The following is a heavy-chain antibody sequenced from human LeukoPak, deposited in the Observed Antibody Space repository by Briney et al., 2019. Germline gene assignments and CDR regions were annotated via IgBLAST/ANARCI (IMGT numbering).Heavy chain of an antibody. CDR1: GGSISSYY. V-gene: IGHV4-59*01. CDR2: IYYSGST. D-gene: IGHD6-19*01. J-gene: IGHJ5*02. Sequence: SETLPLTCTVSGGSISSYYWSWIRQPPGKGLEWIGYIYYSGSTNYNPSLKSRVTISVDTSKNQFSLKLSSVTAADTAVYYCARAPMRAVAGANWFDPWGQGTLVTVSS. CDR3: ARAPMRAVAGANWFDP.